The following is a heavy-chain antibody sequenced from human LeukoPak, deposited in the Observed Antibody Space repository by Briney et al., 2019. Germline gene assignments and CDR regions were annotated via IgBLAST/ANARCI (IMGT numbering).Heavy chain of an antibody. V-gene: IGHV3-74*01. CDR1: GVSFSSYW. CDR3: ARSSYPYYFDY. CDR2: VNNDGSST. J-gene: IGHJ4*02. D-gene: IGHD6-19*01. Sequence: PGGSLRLSCGASGVSFSSYWMYWVRQAPGKGLMWVSRVNNDGSSTTYADSVEGRFTISRDNARNTLYLQMNSLRAEDTAVYYCARSSYPYYFDYWGQGTLVTVSS.